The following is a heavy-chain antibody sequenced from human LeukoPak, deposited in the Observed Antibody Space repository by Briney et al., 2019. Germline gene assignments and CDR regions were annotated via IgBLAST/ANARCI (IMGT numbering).Heavy chain of an antibody. D-gene: IGHD4-23*01. V-gene: IGHV3-43D*03. CDR2: ISWDGGST. J-gene: IGHJ4*02. Sequence: PGGSLRLSCAASGFTFDDYAMHWVRQAPGKGLEWVSLISWDGGSTYYADSVKGRFTISRDNSKNSLYLQMNSLRAEDTAVYYCARYDGGSGPFDYWGQGTLVTVSS. CDR3: ARYDGGSGPFDY. CDR1: GFTFDDYA.